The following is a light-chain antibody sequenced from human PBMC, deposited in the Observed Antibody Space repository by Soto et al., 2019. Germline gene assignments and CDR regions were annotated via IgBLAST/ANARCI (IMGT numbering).Light chain of an antibody. CDR1: QTVSTY. CDR2: SAS. CDR3: QQRDSWPLT. J-gene: IGKJ4*01. Sequence: EIVLPQSPAILSLSPGERATLSCRTNQTVSTYLAWYQHKTGQAPRLLIYSASKRATGIPARFSGSGSGTDFTLTISSLEPEDFAFYYCQQRDSWPLTFGGGTKVDIK. V-gene: IGKV3-11*01.